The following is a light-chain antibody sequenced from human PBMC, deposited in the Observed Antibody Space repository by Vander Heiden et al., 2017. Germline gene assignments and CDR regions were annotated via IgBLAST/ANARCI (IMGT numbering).Light chain of an antibody. CDR2: AIN. Sequence: QSALTQPASVSGSLGQSITISCTGASSDVGAYNLVSWYQQHPGKAPKLMIYAINKRPSGVSNRFSASKSRNTASLTISGLQAEDEADYFCCSYAGSGTFVFGTGTKVTVL. CDR3: CSYAGSGTFV. J-gene: IGLJ1*01. V-gene: IGLV2-23*02. CDR1: SSDVGAYNL.